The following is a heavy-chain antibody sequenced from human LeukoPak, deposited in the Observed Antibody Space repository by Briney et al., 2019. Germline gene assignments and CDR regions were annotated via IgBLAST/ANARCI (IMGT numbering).Heavy chain of an antibody. CDR2: ISGYNGNT. J-gene: IGHJ4*02. V-gene: IGHV1-18*01. D-gene: IGHD3-22*01. CDR1: GYTFSNYG. CDR3: ARSRADSSGYYPLPFDY. Sequence: ASVKVSCKASGYTFSNYGITWVRQAPGQGLEWMGWISGYNGNTNFAQKLQGRVSMTTDTSTYTSDIELRSLRSDDTAVYYAARSRADSSGYYPLPFDYWGQRTLVIVSS.